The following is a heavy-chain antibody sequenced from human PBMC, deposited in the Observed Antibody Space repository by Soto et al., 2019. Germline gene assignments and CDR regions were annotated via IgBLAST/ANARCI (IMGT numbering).Heavy chain of an antibody. CDR2: IWYDGSNK. D-gene: IGHD3-10*01. Sequence: QVQLVESGGGVIQPGRSLRLSCAASGFTFSSYGMHWVRQAPGKGLEWVAVIWYDGSNKYYADSVKGRFTISRDNSKNTLYLQMNSQRAEDTAVYYCARAAIRYYGSGSYYSILYWGQGTLVTVSS. CDR3: ARAAIRYYGSGSYYSILY. V-gene: IGHV3-33*01. CDR1: GFTFSSYG. J-gene: IGHJ4*02.